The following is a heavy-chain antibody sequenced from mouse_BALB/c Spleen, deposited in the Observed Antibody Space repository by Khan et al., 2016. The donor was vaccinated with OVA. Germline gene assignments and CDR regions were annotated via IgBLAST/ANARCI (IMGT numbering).Heavy chain of an antibody. CDR2: KSSSDST. Sequence: EVQLQESGPSLVKPSQTLSLTCSVTGDSITSGYWNWIGKFPGNKLKTMGYKSSSDSTFSKPALKSRNSITRDTSKNQYYLQLNSVTTEDTATYYCARWNYRYDGYFDYWGQGTTLTVSS. CDR3: ARWNYRYDGYFDY. D-gene: IGHD2-14*01. CDR1: GDSITSGY. V-gene: IGHV3-8*02. J-gene: IGHJ2*01.